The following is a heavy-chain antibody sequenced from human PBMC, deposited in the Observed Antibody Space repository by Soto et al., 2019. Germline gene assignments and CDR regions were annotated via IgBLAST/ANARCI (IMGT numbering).Heavy chain of an antibody. CDR3: VGTGTTDDF. CDR1: GASVNTGDDY. V-gene: IGHV4-30-4*01. J-gene: IGHJ1*01. Sequence: VQLQGSGPGLLKPSQTLSLTCTVSGASVNTGDDYWSYIRQPPGKGLEWLGYIFYSGDTYYNPSLKSRATISLNTSRNQFSLTLTSVTDADTALYYCVGTGTTDDFWGQGTLVTVSS. D-gene: IGHD1-7*01. CDR2: IFYSGDT.